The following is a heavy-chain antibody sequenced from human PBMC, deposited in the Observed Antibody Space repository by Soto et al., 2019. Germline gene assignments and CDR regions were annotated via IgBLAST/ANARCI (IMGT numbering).Heavy chain of an antibody. CDR2: ITATGDRT. D-gene: IGHD3-22*01. J-gene: IGHJ4*01. CDR1: GFRFSSYS. Sequence: GGSLRLSFADSGFRFSSYSMSWVRQTPGKGLEWVAAITATGDRTYYADSVTGRFTISSDNSKKTHYLQMTSLRAEDTAMYYCATMNGYFEYWGHGTPVTVSS. CDR3: ATMNGYFEY. V-gene: IGHV3-23*01.